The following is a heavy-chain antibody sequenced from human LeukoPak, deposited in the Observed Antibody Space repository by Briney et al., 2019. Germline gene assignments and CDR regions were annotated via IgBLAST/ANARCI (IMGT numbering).Heavy chain of an antibody. Sequence: KPSETLSLTCTVSGGSISSSSYYWGWIRQPPGKGLEWIGSIYCSGSTYYNPSLKSRVTISVDTSKNQFSLKLSSVTAADTAVYYCARSSIVLMVYAMLDFDYWGQGTLVTVSS. V-gene: IGHV4-39*01. D-gene: IGHD2-8*01. CDR2: IYCSGST. J-gene: IGHJ4*02. CDR3: ARSSIVLMVYAMLDFDY. CDR1: GGSISSSSYY.